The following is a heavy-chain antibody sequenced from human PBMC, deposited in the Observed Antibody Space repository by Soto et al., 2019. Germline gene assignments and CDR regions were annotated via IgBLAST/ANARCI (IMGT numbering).Heavy chain of an antibody. CDR3: ARTAVAEYYFDY. CDR1: GGSISSGGYY. V-gene: IGHV4-31*03. Sequence: QVQLQESGPGLVKPSQTLSLTCTVSGGSISSGGYYWSWIRQHPGKGLEWIGYIYYSGSTYYNPSPKSRVTISVDTSKNQFSLKLSSVTAADTAVYYCARTAVAEYYFDYWGQGTLVTVSS. J-gene: IGHJ4*02. D-gene: IGHD6-19*01. CDR2: IYYSGST.